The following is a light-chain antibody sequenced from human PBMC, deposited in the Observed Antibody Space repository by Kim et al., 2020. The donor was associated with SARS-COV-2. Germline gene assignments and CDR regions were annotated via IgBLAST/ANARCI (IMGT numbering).Light chain of an antibody. V-gene: IGKV3-20*01. CDR1: QSVVSTS. CDR2: DAS. J-gene: IGKJ1*01. Sequence: SPRERTTLPCSASQSVVSTSLGWYQQKPGQAPRLLIYDASSRATGIPDRFSGSGSGTDFTLTISRLEPEDFAVYYCQQYGSSPRTFGEGTKVDIK. CDR3: QQYGSSPRT.